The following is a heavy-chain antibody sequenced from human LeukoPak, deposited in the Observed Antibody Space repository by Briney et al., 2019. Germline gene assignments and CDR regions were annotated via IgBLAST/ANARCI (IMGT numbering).Heavy chain of an antibody. V-gene: IGHV3-23*01. CDR2: ISGSGGST. CDR1: GFTFSSYW. J-gene: IGHJ4*02. D-gene: IGHD6-19*01. Sequence: GGSLRLSCAASGFTFSSYWMSWVRQAPGKGLEWVSAISGSGGSTYYADSVKGRFTISRDNSKNTLYLQMNGLRAEDTAVYYCAKGGEQQWLVGSYYFDYWGQGTLVTVSS. CDR3: AKGGEQQWLVGSYYFDY.